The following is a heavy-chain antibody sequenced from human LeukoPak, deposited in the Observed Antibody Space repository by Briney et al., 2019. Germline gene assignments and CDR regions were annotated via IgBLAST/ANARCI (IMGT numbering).Heavy chain of an antibody. Sequence: PSETLSLTCTVSGGSINSYYWAWIRQPPGKGLEWIGFIHSSGSTTYSPSLKSRLTISIETSKTQSSLKVNSVTAADAAVYFCVRLGRCIGGHCLDDFWGQGTLVTVSS. J-gene: IGHJ4*02. V-gene: IGHV4-59*01. D-gene: IGHD2-21*02. CDR2: IHSSGST. CDR3: VRLGRCIGGHCLDDF. CDR1: GGSINSYY.